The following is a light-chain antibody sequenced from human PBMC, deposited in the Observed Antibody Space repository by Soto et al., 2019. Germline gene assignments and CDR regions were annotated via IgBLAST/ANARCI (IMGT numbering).Light chain of an antibody. CDR3: QQYESYSP. V-gene: IGKV1-5*03. Sequence: DIQMTQSPSTLSASVGDTVTITCRASQTITSRLAWYQQKPGKASNLLIYKTSTLESGVPSSFRGGGSVTEFSPTISSLQAGDYASYYCQQYESYSPFGGGTKVEIK. J-gene: IGKJ4*01. CDR2: KTS. CDR1: QTITSR.